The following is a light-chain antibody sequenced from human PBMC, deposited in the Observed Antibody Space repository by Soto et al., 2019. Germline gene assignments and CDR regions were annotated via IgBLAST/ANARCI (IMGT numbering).Light chain of an antibody. V-gene: IGKV3-15*01. J-gene: IGKJ2*01. CDR2: AAS. CDR1: QSVSSK. CDR3: QQYSNWPPYT. Sequence: EIVMTQSPATLSVSPGERATLSCRASQSVSSKLAWYQQKPGQAPRLLIYAASTRATGIPARFSGSGSGTEFTLTITSLQSEDFAVYDCQQYSNWPPYTSGQGTKLEIK.